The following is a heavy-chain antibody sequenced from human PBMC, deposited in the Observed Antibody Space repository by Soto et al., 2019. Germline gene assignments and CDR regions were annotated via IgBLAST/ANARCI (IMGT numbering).Heavy chain of an antibody. CDR1: DFTFSNAW. D-gene: IGHD3-16*01. CDR2: IKSNMDGGTT. Sequence: GGSLRLSCAASDFTFSNAWMSWVRQAPGEGLEWVGRIKSNMDGGTTDYAAPVKGRFSISRDDSKNTLYLQMHSLKPEDTAVYFCTTMGYFYYCDAVDVCGQGTTVTVSS. CDR3: TTMGYFYYCDAVDV. J-gene: IGHJ6*02. V-gene: IGHV3-15*07.